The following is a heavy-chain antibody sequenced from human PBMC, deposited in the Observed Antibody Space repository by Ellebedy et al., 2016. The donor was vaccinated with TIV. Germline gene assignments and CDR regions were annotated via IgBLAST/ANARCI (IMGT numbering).Heavy chain of an antibody. CDR2: IYYTGST. Sequence: MPSETLSLICTVSGGSIRSYYWSWIRQSPGKGLNWIGYIYYTGSTNYNTSLKSRVTISVDTSKNQFSLKQRSVTAADTAVYYCARVRAAAGMAHFDNWGQGTLVTVSS. CDR1: GGSIRSYY. J-gene: IGHJ4*02. CDR3: ARVRAAAGMAHFDN. D-gene: IGHD6-13*01. V-gene: IGHV4-59*01.